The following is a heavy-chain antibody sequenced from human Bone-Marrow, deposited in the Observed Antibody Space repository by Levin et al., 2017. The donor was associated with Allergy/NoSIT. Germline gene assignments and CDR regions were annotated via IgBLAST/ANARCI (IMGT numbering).Heavy chain of an antibody. CDR2: IIPLFGRS. CDR3: ARGPPYLYLDY. V-gene: IGHV1-69*13. CDR1: GGTFSTYA. Sequence: SVKVSCKTSGGTFSTYAISWVRQAPGQGLEWMGGIIPLFGRSNYAQKFQGRVTITADESTNTTYMALSSLRSDDTAVYYCARGPPYLYLDYWSQGTLVIVSS. J-gene: IGHJ4*02.